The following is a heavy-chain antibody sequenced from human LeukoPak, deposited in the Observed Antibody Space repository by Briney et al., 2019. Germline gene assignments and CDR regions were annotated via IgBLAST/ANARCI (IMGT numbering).Heavy chain of an antibody. Sequence: PGGSLRLSCAASGFTFDDYAMHWVRQAPGKGLEWVSGISWNSGSIGYADSVKGRFTISRDNAKNSLYLQMNSLRAEDTAVYYCASEIGEPDEYYFDYWGQGTLVTVSS. D-gene: IGHD3-10*01. V-gene: IGHV3-9*01. CDR1: GFTFDDYA. J-gene: IGHJ4*02. CDR3: ASEIGEPDEYYFDY. CDR2: ISWNSGSI.